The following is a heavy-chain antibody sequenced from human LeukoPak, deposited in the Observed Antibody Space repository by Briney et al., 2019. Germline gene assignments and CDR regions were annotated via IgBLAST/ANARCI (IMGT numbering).Heavy chain of an antibody. D-gene: IGHD5-12*01. CDR1: EFTFSSYG. V-gene: IGHV3-30*02. CDR3: AKAFGGYDYFDY. CDR2: IRYDGSNK. J-gene: IGHJ4*02. Sequence: PGGSLRLSCAASEFTFSSYGMYWVRQAPGKGLEWVAFIRYDGSNKYYADSVKGRFTISRDNSKNTLYLQMNSLRAEDTAVYYCAKAFGGYDYFDYWGQGTLVTVSS.